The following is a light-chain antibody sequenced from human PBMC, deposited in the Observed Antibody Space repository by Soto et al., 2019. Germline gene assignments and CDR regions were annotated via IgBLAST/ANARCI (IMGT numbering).Light chain of an antibody. Sequence: DIQMTQSPSSLSASVGERVSITCRSSQGIRNGLGWYQQKPGKAPKRLIYAASSLQSGVPSRFSGSGSGTEFTLTISSLQPEDFATYYCLQHNSYPRTFGQGTKVEIK. CDR3: LQHNSYPRT. CDR2: AAS. V-gene: IGKV1-17*01. J-gene: IGKJ1*01. CDR1: QGIRNG.